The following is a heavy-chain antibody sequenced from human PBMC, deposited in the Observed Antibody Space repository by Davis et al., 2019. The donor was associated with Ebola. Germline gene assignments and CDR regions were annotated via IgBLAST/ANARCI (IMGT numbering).Heavy chain of an antibody. J-gene: IGHJ2*01. CDR1: GGSISSSSYY. Sequence: PSETLSLTCTVSGGSISSSSYYWGWIRQPPGKGLKWIGSIYYSGSTYYNPSLKSRVTISVDTSKNQFSLKLSSVTAADTAVYYCARHVPYYYDSSGYYRYFDLWGRGTLVTVSS. CDR2: IYYSGST. D-gene: IGHD3-22*01. V-gene: IGHV4-39*01. CDR3: ARHVPYYYDSSGYYRYFDL.